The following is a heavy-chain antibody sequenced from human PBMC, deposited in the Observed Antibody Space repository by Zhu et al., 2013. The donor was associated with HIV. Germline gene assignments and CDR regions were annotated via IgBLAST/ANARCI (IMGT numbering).Heavy chain of an antibody. CDR1: GGSFSGYY. J-gene: IGHJ4*02. Sequence: QVQLQQWGAGLLKPSETLSLTCAVYGGSFSGYYWSWIRQPPGKGLEWIGEINHSGSTNYNPSLKSRVTISVDTSKNQFSLKLSSVTAADTAVYYCARGRSYFPPGYFDYWGQGTLVTVSS. V-gene: IGHV4-34*01. CDR3: ARGRSYFPPGYFDY. D-gene: IGHD1-26*01. CDR2: INHSGST.